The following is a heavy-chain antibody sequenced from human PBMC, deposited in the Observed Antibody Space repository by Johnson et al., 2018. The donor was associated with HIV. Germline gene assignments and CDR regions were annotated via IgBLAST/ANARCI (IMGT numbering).Heavy chain of an antibody. J-gene: IGHJ3*02. CDR2: ISYDGSNK. Sequence: QVQLVESGGGVVKPGRSLRLSCAASGFTFSTYTLHWVRLAPGKGLEWVAVISYDGSNKYYADSVKGRFTISRDNSKNTLYLQMNSLRAEDTAVYYCAKGGANDAFDIWGQGTMVKVSS. V-gene: IGHV3-30*04. CDR3: AKGGANDAFDI. D-gene: IGHD3-16*01. CDR1: GFTFSTYT.